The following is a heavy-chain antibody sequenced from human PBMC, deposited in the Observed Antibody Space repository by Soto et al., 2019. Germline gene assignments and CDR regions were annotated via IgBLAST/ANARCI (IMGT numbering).Heavy chain of an antibody. CDR3: ARDLGYYDSSGRRSAFDI. J-gene: IGHJ3*02. Sequence: PGGSLRLSSAASGFNFISYSMNWVRQAPGKGLEWVSSISSSSSYIYYADSVKGRFTISRDNAKNSLYLQMNSLRAEDTAVYYCARDLGYYDSSGRRSAFDIWGQGTMVTVSS. CDR2: ISSSSSYI. V-gene: IGHV3-21*01. CDR1: GFNFISYS. D-gene: IGHD3-22*01.